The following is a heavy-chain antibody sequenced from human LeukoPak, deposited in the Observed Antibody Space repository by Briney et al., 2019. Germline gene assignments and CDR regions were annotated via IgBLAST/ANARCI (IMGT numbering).Heavy chain of an antibody. Sequence: GGSLRLSCAASGFSFITYGIHWVRQAPGKGLEWVAFIRYDGSNRFYADSVKGRFTISRDNSKNTLYLQMNSLRAEDTAVYYCAYTMVRGVDFDYWGQGTLVTVSS. CDR3: AYTMVRGVDFDY. CDR2: IRYDGSNR. D-gene: IGHD3-10*01. CDR1: GFSFITYG. J-gene: IGHJ4*02. V-gene: IGHV3-30*02.